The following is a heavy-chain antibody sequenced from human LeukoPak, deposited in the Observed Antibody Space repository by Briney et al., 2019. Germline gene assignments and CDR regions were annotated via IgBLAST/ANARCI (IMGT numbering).Heavy chain of an antibody. CDR3: ARVGGYSGSYPASAFDI. V-gene: IGHV1-69*06. CDR2: IIPIFGTA. J-gene: IGHJ3*02. Sequence: SVKVSCKASGGTFSSYAISWVRQAPGQGLEWMGGIIPIFGTANYAQKFQGRVTITADKSTSTAYMELSSLRSEDTAVYYCARVGGYSGSYPASAFDIWGQGTMVTVSS. D-gene: IGHD1-26*01. CDR1: GGTFSSYA.